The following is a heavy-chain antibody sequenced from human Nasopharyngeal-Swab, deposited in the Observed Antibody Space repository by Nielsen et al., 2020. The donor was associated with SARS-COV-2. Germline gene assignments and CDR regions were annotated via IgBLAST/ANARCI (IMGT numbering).Heavy chain of an antibody. CDR2: ISWNSGSI. J-gene: IGHJ3*02. D-gene: IGHD3-10*01. CDR3: AKDTAYYPVVAFDI. Sequence: SLKISCAASGFTFDDYAMHWVRQAPGKGLEWVSGISWNSGSIGYADSVKGRFTISRDNAKNSLYLQMNSLRAEGTALYYCAKDTAYYPVVAFDIWGQGTMVTVSS. V-gene: IGHV3-9*01. CDR1: GFTFDDYA.